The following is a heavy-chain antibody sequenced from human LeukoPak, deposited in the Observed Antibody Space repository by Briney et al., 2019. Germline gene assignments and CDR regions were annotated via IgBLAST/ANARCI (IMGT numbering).Heavy chain of an antibody. V-gene: IGHV3-9*01. J-gene: IGHJ6*02. CDR1: GFTFDDYA. D-gene: IGHD2-2*01. CDR2: ISWNSVNI. Sequence: GRSLRLSCAASGFTFDDYAMHWVRQAPGKGLEWVSGISWNSVNIGHEDSVKGRFTISRDNAKNSLHLQMNSLRPEDTAVYYCVSTYGMDVWGQGTTVTVSS. CDR3: VSTYGMDV.